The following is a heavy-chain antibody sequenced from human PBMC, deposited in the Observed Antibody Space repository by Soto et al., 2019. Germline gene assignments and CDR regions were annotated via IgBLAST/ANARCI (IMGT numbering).Heavy chain of an antibody. Sequence: GESLTISCKGSGYSFTTSWIGWVRQMPGKGLEWMGIVYPGDSDTRYSPSFQGQVTISADKSVTTAYLQWSSLKASDTAVYYCARSGYSGYEFDYWGQGTLVTVSS. CDR1: GYSFTTSW. V-gene: IGHV5-51*01. J-gene: IGHJ4*02. CDR3: ARSGYSGYEFDY. D-gene: IGHD5-12*01. CDR2: VYPGDSDT.